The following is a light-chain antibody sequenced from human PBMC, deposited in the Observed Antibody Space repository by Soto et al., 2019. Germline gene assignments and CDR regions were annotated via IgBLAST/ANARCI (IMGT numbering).Light chain of an antibody. J-gene: IGKJ1*01. CDR1: QSVSSN. CDR2: GAF. Sequence: EIVMTQSPVTLSVSPGERATLSCRASQSVSSNLAWYQQKPGQAPSLLIYGAFTRATGIPARFSGTGSGTEFTLTISSLQPDDFATYYCHQYKTYWTFGHGTKVDIK. V-gene: IGKV3-15*01. CDR3: HQYKTYWT.